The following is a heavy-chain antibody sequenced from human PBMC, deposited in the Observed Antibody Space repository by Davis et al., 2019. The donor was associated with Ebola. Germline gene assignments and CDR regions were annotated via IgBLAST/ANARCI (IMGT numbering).Heavy chain of an antibody. V-gene: IGHV3-53*01. D-gene: IGHD3-10*01. CDR1: GFTFSNYW. J-gene: IGHJ3*01. Sequence: GESLKISCVASGFTFSNYWMSWVRQAPGKGLEWVSVIYSGGATSYADSVKGRFTISRDNSKNMLYLQMNSLRAEDTAVYYCARGRYYGPWGHGTMVTVSS. CDR2: IYSGGAT. CDR3: ARGRYYGP.